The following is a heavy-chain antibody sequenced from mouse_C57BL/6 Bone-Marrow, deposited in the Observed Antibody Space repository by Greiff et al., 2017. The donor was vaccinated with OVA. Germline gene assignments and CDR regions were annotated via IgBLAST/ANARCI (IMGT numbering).Heavy chain of an antibody. CDR1: GYTFTSYW. D-gene: IGHD2-2*01. CDR3: ARWLPFAN. Sequence: VQLQQPGAELVKPGASVKLSCKASGYTFTSYWMQWVKQRPGQGLEWIGEIDPSDSYNNYNQKFKGKATLTVDTSSSTAYMQLSSLTSEDSAVYYCARWLPFANWGQGTLVTVSA. V-gene: IGHV1-50*01. J-gene: IGHJ3*01. CDR2: IDPSDSYN.